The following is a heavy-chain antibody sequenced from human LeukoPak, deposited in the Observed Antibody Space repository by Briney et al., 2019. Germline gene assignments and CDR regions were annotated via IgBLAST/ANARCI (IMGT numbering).Heavy chain of an antibody. J-gene: IGHJ6*03. CDR1: AFSLSIYS. Sequence: GGSLRLSCAASAFSLSIYSIKWVRQTPGKGLEWLSDTSVSGTFHYADSMKGRFSISRDNGRNSVSLQMNRLRVGDTGVYFCATAPRGTSDYIDVWGRGTTVSVSS. CDR3: ATAPRGTSDYIDV. CDR2: TSVSGTF. D-gene: IGHD1-26*01. V-gene: IGHV3-48*01.